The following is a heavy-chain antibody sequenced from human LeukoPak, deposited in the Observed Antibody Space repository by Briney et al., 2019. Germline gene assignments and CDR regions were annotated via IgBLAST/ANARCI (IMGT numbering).Heavy chain of an antibody. CDR3: ARGYYYYGMDV. J-gene: IGHJ6*02. CDR2: IYYSGST. CDR1: GGSISSYY. Sequence: SETLSLTCTVSGGSISSYYWSWIRQPPGKGLEWIGYIYYSGSTNYNPSLKSRVTISVDTSKNQFSLKLSSVTAADTAVYYCARGYYYYGMDVWGQGTTVTVSS. V-gene: IGHV4-59*01.